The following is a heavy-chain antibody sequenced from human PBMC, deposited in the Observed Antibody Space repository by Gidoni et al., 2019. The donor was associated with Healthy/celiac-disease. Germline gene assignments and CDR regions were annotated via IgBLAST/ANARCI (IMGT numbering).Heavy chain of an antibody. V-gene: IGHV4-39*01. CDR2: IYYSGST. J-gene: IGHJ1*01. CDR1: GGSISSSSYY. CDR3: ANDYDILTGHEYFQH. Sequence: QLQLQESGPGLVTPSETLSLTCTVSGGSISSSSYYWGWIRQPPGKGLEWIGSIYYSGSTYYNPSLKSRVTISVDTSKNQFSLKLSSVTAADTAVYYCANDYDILTGHEYFQHWGQGTLVTVSS. D-gene: IGHD3-9*01.